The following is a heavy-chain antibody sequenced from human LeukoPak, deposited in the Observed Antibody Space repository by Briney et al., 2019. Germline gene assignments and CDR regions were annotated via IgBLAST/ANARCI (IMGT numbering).Heavy chain of an antibody. D-gene: IGHD6-6*01. CDR2: MNPNSGNT. Sequence: ASVKVSCKASGYTFTSYDINWVRQATGRGLEWMGWMNPNSGNTGYAQKFQGRVTITRNTSISTAYMELSSLRSEDTAVYYCARVIAARALYYFDYWGQGTLVTVSS. CDR3: ARVIAARALYYFDY. CDR1: GYTFTSYD. V-gene: IGHV1-8*03. J-gene: IGHJ4*02.